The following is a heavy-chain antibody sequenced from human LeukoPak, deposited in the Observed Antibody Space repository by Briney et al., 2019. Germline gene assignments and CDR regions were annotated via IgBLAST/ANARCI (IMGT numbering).Heavy chain of an antibody. J-gene: IGHJ4*02. Sequence: ASVKVSCKASGYTFTGYYIHWVRQAPGQGLEWMGWINPNSGDTNYAQKSQVRVTMTRDTSISTAYMYLRPDDTAVYYCALQGGSGTYLHYWGQGTLVTVSS. CDR3: ALQGGSGTYLHY. CDR2: INPNSGDT. CDR1: GYTFTGYY. V-gene: IGHV1-2*02. D-gene: IGHD2-15*01.